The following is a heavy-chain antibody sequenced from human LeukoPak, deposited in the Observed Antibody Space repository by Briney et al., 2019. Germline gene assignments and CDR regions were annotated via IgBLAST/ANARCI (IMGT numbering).Heavy chain of an antibody. CDR2: ISSNSATT. CDR1: GFSFSTNS. Sequence: GGFLRLSCAASGFSFSTNSMNWVRQVPGKGLEWISYISSNSATTYYADSVKGRFTISRDNAKNSLYLHMNSLRADDTAVYYCARDTRSLIDYWGQGTLVTVSS. V-gene: IGHV3-48*01. CDR3: ARDTRSLIDY. J-gene: IGHJ4*02. D-gene: IGHD1-26*01.